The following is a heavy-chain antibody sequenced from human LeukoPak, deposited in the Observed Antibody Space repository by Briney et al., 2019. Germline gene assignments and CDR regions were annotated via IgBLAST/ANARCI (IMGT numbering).Heavy chain of an antibody. J-gene: IGHJ6*03. D-gene: IGHD2-2*01. V-gene: IGHV4-59*01. CDR2: IYYSGST. CDR1: GGSISSYY. CDR3: ARVNGVPAARYYYYYMDV. Sequence: KPSETLSLTCTVSGGSISSYYWSWIRQPPGKGLEWIGYIYYSGSTNYNPSLKSRVTISVDTSKNQFSLKLSSVTAADTAVYYCARVNGVPAARYYYYYMDVWGKGTTVTVSS.